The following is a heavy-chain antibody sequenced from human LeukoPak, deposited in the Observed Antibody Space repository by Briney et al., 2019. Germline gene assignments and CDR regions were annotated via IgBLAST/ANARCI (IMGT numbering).Heavy chain of an antibody. CDR1: GYTFTSYY. J-gene: IGHJ4*02. V-gene: IGHV1-46*01. Sequence: ASVKLSCKSSGYTFTSYYRHWVRQAPGQGLEWMGIINPSGGSTSYAQKFQGRVTMTRATSTSTVYMELSSLRSEDTAVYYCARSNNYYESSGYYAKSRRDFDYWGQGTLVTVSS. D-gene: IGHD3-22*01. CDR3: ARSNNYYESSGYYAKSRRDFDY. CDR2: INPSGGST.